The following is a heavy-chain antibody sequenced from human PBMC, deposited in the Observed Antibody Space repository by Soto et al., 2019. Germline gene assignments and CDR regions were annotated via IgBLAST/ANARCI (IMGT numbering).Heavy chain of an antibody. D-gene: IGHD1-26*01. CDR1: GGSISSYY. V-gene: IGHV4-59*01. CDR3: ARDDSQRPATY. J-gene: IGHJ4*02. Sequence: QVQLQESGPGLVKPLETLSLTCFVSGGSISSYYWTWTRQPPGKGLEWIGCIYNGASTSYNPSLKSRVTISVDTSKNQFSLKLTSVTAADTAVYYCARDDSQRPATYWGQGTLVTVSS. CDR2: IYNGAST.